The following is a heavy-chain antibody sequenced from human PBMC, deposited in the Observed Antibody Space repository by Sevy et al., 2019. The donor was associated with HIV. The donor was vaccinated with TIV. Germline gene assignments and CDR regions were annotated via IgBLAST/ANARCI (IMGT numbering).Heavy chain of an antibody. J-gene: IGHJ4*02. CDR2: TRNKADGYTK. CDR1: GFTFSDNY. Sequence: GGSLRLSCVASGFTFSDNYMEWVRQAPGKGLEWVGRTRNKADGYTKEYAASVKGRVTISRDESKNSLYVQMNSLKAEDTAVYYCATHAGIAAAGRVFDYWGQGTLVTVSS. D-gene: IGHD6-13*01. CDR3: ATHAGIAAAGRVFDY. V-gene: IGHV3-72*01.